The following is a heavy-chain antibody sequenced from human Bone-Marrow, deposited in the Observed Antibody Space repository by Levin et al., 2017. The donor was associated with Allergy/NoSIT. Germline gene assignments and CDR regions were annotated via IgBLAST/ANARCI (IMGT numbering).Heavy chain of an antibody. D-gene: IGHD2/OR15-2a*01. CDR1: GFVFSEAW. J-gene: IGHJ1*01. CDR3: STDVFF. Sequence: PGESLKISCAASGFVFSEAWMNWVRQAPGKGLEWVGRIKTEADGGATDYAAPVKGRFTISRDDSKNTLYLQMNSLKIEDTAVYYCSTDVFFWGQGTLVSVSS. V-gene: IGHV3-15*07. CDR2: IKTEADGGAT.